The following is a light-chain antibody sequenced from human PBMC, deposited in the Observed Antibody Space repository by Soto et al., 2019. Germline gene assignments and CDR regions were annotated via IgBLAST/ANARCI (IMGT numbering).Light chain of an antibody. CDR2: GAF. CDR3: QQYNNWPIT. Sequence: EIVMTQSPATLSVSPGERATLSCRASQSVSSNLAWYQQKPGQAPRLLIYGAFTRATDIPARFSGSGSGTELNLTISSLQSEDFAVYYCQQYNNWPITFGQGTRLEIK. V-gene: IGKV3D-15*01. CDR1: QSVSSN. J-gene: IGKJ5*01.